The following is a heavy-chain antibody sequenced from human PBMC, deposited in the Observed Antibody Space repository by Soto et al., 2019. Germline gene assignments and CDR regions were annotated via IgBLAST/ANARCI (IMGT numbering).Heavy chain of an antibody. CDR2: IIPIFGTA. D-gene: IGHD6-19*01. Sequence: SVKVSCKASGGTFSSYAISCVRQAPGQGLEWMGGIIPIFGTANYAQKFQGRVTITADESTSTAYMELSSLRSEDTAVYYCARGKSYSSGWNEHLFYYYYGMDVWGQGTTVTVSS. CDR1: GGTFSSYA. V-gene: IGHV1-69*13. CDR3: ARGKSYSSGWNEHLFYYYYGMDV. J-gene: IGHJ6*02.